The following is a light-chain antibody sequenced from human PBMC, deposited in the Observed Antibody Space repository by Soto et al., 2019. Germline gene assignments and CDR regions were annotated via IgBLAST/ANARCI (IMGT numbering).Light chain of an antibody. CDR3: QQNGSLPIT. Sequence: EIVLTQSPGTLSLPPGERATLSCRASQSLTGGYLAWFQQKPGQPPRLLIYSAPNRATGIPDRFSGSGSGTDFTLTISRLEPEDFVVYYCQQNGSLPITFGQGTRLEIK. CDR1: QSLTGGY. V-gene: IGKV3-20*01. CDR2: SAP. J-gene: IGKJ5*01.